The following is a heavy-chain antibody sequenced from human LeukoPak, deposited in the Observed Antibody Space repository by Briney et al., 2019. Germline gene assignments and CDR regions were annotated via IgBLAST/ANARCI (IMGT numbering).Heavy chain of an antibody. V-gene: IGHV3-30*04. CDR1: GFTFSSYA. D-gene: IGHD1-26*01. CDR3: AGGREWELQYFDY. CDR2: ISYDGSNK. Sequence: GGSLRLSCAASGFTFSSYAMHWVRQAPGKGLEWAAVISYDGSNKYYADSVKGRFTISRDNSKNTLYLQMNSLRAEDTAVYYCAGGREWELQYFDYWGQGTLVTASS. J-gene: IGHJ4*02.